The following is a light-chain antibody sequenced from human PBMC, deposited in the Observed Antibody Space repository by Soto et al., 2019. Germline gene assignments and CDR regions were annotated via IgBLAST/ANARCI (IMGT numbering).Light chain of an antibody. CDR1: SSDIGGYDY. CDR2: EVR. J-gene: IGLJ1*01. V-gene: IGLV2-14*01. CDR3: CSYTRTSNHYF. Sequence: QSALTQPASVSGSRGQSITISCTGTSSDIGGYDYVSWYQQRPGKAPKLMIYEVRYRPSGVSNRFSGSKSGNTASLTISGLHAEDEADYYCCSYTRTSNHYFFGSGTKLTVL.